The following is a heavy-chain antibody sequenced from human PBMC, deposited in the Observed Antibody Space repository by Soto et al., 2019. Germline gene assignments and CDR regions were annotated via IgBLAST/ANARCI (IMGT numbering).Heavy chain of an antibody. V-gene: IGHV1-46*01. D-gene: IGHD2-2*01. CDR2: INPSGGST. J-gene: IGHJ6*02. CDR3: ARGAPLIVEYQLLSHYYYYYGMDV. Sequence: GASVKVSCKASGYTFTSYYMHWVRQAPGQGLEWMGIINPSGGSTSYAQKFQGRVTMTRDTSTSTVYMELSSLRSEDTAVYYCARGAPLIVEYQLLSHYYYYYGMDVWGQGTTVTVSS. CDR1: GYTFTSYY.